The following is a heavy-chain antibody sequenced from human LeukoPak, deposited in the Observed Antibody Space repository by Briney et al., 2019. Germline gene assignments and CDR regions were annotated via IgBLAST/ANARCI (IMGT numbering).Heavy chain of an antibody. D-gene: IGHD6-13*01. CDR2: IKRDGSEK. J-gene: IGHJ4*02. V-gene: IGHV3-7*01. CDR3: ARDYSSSWYGDYFDY. CDR1: GFTFSSYW. Sequence: PGGSLRLSCAASGFTFSSYWMSWVRQAPGKGLEWVANIKRDGSEKYYVDSVKGRFTISRDNAKNSLYLQMNSLRAEDTAVYYCARDYSSSWYGDYFDYWGQGTLVTVS.